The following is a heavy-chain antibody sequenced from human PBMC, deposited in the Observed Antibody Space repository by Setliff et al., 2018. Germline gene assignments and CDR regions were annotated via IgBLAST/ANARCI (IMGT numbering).Heavy chain of an antibody. V-gene: IGHV1-69*13. D-gene: IGHD5-18*01. CDR2: IVPVFGTR. CDR3: ARNIGMGQRDYFDY. CDR1: GGTFNTYA. Sequence: VKVSCKASGGTFNTYATNWVRQAPGQGLAWMGGIVPVFGTRNYAQKFQGRVTFSADDSANTAYMELTSLTSEDTAVYYCARNIGMGQRDYFDYWGQGTVVTVSS. J-gene: IGHJ4*02.